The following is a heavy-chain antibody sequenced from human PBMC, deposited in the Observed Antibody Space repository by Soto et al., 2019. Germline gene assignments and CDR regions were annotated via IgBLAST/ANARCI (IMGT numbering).Heavy chain of an antibody. CDR1: GGSISSSSYY. J-gene: IGHJ4*02. D-gene: IGHD3-10*01. V-gene: IGHV4-39*01. CDR2: IYYSGST. Sequence: QLQLQESGPGLVKPSETLSLTCTVSGGSISSSSYYWGWIRQPPGKGLEWIGSIYYSGSTYYNPSLKSRVTISVDTSKNQFSLKLSSVTAADTAVYYCARGITMVRGFDYWGQGTLVTVSS. CDR3: ARGITMVRGFDY.